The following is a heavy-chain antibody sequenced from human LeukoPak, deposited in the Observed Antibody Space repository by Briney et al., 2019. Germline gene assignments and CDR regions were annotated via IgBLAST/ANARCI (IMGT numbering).Heavy chain of an antibody. CDR3: ARYGGYNWFDP. Sequence: GASVKVSCKASGYTFTSYYMHWVRQAPGQGLEWMGIINPSGGSTSYAQKYKGRVTMTRDTSTRTGYMELSSLRSEDTAVYDCARYGGYNWFDPWGQGTLVTVSS. CDR2: INPSGGST. J-gene: IGHJ5*02. CDR1: GYTFTSYY. V-gene: IGHV1-46*01. D-gene: IGHD5-12*01.